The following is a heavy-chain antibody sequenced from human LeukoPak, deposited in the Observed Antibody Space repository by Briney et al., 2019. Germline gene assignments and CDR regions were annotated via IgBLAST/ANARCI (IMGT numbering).Heavy chain of an antibody. Sequence: GASVKVSCKASGYTYTSYYMHWVRQAPGQGLEWMGIINPSGGSASYAQKFQGRVTITRDTSASTAYMELSSLRSEDTAVYYCARAGDSSGYYYPYFDYWGQGTLVTVSS. D-gene: IGHD3-22*01. V-gene: IGHV1-46*01. CDR1: GYTYTSYY. CDR3: ARAGDSSGYYYPYFDY. J-gene: IGHJ4*02. CDR2: INPSGGSA.